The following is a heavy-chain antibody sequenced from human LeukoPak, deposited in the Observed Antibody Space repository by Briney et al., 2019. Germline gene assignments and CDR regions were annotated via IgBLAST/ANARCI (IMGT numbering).Heavy chain of an antibody. CDR2: INWNGGST. CDR1: GFTFDDYG. V-gene: IGHV3-20*04. CDR3: ARSLWFGETVGVY. Sequence: SGGSLRLSCAASGFTFDDYGMSWVRQAPGKGLEWVSGINWNGGSTGYADSVKGRFTISRDNAKNCLYLQMNSLRAEDTALYYCARSLWFGETVGVYWGQGTLVTVSS. D-gene: IGHD3-10*01. J-gene: IGHJ4*02.